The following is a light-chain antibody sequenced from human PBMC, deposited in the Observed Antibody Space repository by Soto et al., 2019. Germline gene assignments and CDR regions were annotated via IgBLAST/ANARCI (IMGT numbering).Light chain of an antibody. CDR3: SAWDDSLTGLYV. Sequence: QSAQHQAPSSSGTPGQRVTISCSGSSSNIGRSSVNWYQHLPGTAPKLLIYSNDRRPSGVPERFSGSKSGTSASLAISGLQSEDEADYYCSAWDDSLTGLYVFVTGTKVTGL. V-gene: IGLV1-44*01. CDR2: SND. J-gene: IGLJ1*01. CDR1: SSNIGRSS.